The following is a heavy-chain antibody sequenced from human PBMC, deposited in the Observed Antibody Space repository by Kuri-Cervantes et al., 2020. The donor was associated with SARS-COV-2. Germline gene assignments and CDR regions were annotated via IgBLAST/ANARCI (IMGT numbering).Heavy chain of an antibody. CDR3: ARYDYGDYVDAFDI. Sequence: SETLSLTCTVSGGSISSYYWSWIRQPAGKGLEWIGRIYPSGGTNYNPSLKSRVTMSVDTSKNQLSLKLSSVTAADTAVYYCARYDYGDYVDAFDIWGQGTMVTVSS. J-gene: IGHJ3*02. D-gene: IGHD4-17*01. CDR1: GGSISSYY. CDR2: IYPSGGT. V-gene: IGHV4-4*07.